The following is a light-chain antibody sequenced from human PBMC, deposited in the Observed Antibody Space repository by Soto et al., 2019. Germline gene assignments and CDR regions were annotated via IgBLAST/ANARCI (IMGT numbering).Light chain of an antibody. J-gene: IGLJ1*01. Sequence: QSVLTQPPSVSVSPGQSVAISCTGTSSDVGGYNCVSWYQQHPGKAPKLFIYDVSNRPSGISNRFSGSKSDNTASLTISGLQPEDEADYYCSSYTTSNTRQIVFGTGTKVTVL. V-gene: IGLV2-14*01. CDR2: DVS. CDR1: SSDVGGYNC. CDR3: SSYTTSNTRQIV.